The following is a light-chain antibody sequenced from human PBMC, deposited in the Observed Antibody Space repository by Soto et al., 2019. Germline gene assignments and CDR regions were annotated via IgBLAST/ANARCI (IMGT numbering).Light chain of an antibody. CDR3: QQDYNLPFT. CDR2: GAS. J-gene: IGKJ5*01. CDR1: QSVSNTF. V-gene: IGKV3-20*01. Sequence: ENVLTQSPGTLSLSPVERATLSCRAGQSVSNTFLAWYQQKPGQAPRLLIYGASNRATGIPDRFSGSGSGTDFTLTISSLEPEDFAVYYCQQDYNLPFTFGQGTRLEIK.